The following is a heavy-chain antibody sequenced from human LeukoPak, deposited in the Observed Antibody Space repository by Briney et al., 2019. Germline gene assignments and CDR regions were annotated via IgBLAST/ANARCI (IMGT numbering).Heavy chain of an antibody. D-gene: IGHD4-17*01. J-gene: IGHJ6*02. CDR1: GFTFSSYG. Sequence: GGSLRLSCAASGFTFSSYGMHWVRQAPGKGLEWVAVISYDGRNKYYADSVKGRFTISRDNSKNTLYLQMNSLRAEDTAVYYCAKESTVTTYYYYGMDVWGQGTTVTVSS. V-gene: IGHV3-30*18. CDR2: ISYDGRNK. CDR3: AKESTVTTYYYYGMDV.